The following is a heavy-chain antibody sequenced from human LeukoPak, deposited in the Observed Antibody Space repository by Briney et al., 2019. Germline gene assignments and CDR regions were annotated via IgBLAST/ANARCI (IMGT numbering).Heavy chain of an antibody. V-gene: IGHV4-31*03. J-gene: IGHJ4*02. CDR2: IYYSGST. CDR3: VSADSSGWDFDY. Sequence: SETLSLTCTVSGGSISSGGYYWSWIRQHPGKGLEWIGYIYYSGSTYYNPSLKSRVTISVDTSKNQFSLKLSSVTAADTAVYYCVSADSSGWDFDYWGQGTLVTVSS. CDR1: GGSISSGGYY. D-gene: IGHD6-19*01.